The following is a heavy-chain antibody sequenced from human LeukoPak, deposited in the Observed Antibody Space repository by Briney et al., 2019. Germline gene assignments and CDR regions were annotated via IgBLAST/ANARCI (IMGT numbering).Heavy chain of an antibody. CDR3: ARRKLQGGLDP. Sequence: VASVKVSCKASGYTCTGYYMHWVRQAPGQGLEWMGWVNPNRGGTNYAQKFQGRVTMTRDTSISTAYMELSRLRSDDTAVYYCARRKLQGGLDPWGQGTLVTVSS. CDR1: GYTCTGYY. CDR2: VNPNRGGT. V-gene: IGHV1-2*02. J-gene: IGHJ5*02. D-gene: IGHD6-6*01.